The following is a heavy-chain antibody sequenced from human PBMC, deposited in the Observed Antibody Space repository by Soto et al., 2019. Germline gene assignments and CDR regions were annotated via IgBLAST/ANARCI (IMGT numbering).Heavy chain of an antibody. CDR2: TYYRTRWYY. J-gene: IGHJ6*03. CDR3: AGTTSLPCYYMHV. D-gene: IGHD1-7*01. CDR1: GDSVSSNSAA. Sequence: SQTLSLTGVISGDSVSSNSAAWNWIRQSPSRGLEWLGRTYYRTRWYYDYAVSVRSRITVNPDTSKNQFSLQLTSVTPEDTAVYYCAGTTSLPCYYMHVWDKGTTVTVSS. V-gene: IGHV6-1*01.